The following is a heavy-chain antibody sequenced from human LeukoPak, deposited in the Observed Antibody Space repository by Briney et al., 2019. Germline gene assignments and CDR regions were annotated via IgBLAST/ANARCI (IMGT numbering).Heavy chain of an antibody. CDR2: ISFDGVNT. CDR3: APPPYGSAPKD. D-gene: IGHD3-10*01. Sequence: PGRSLRLSCAASGFTFSTYAIHWVRQAPGKGLEWVAVISFDGVNTFYADSVEGRFTISRDTSKNTLFLQMNSLRAEDTAVYYCAPPPYGSAPKDWGQGTLVTVSP. CDR1: GFTFSTYA. V-gene: IGHV3-30*04. J-gene: IGHJ4*02.